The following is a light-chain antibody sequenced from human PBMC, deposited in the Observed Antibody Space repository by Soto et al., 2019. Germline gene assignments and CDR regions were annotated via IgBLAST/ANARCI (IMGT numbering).Light chain of an antibody. CDR1: SSDVGGYNY. V-gene: IGLV2-14*01. CDR2: DVS. CDR3: SSYTSSSTLVV. Sequence: QSALTQPASVSASPGQSITISCTGTSSDVGGYNYVSWYQQHPGKAPKLMIYDVSNRPSGVSNRFSGSKSGNTASLTISGLQAEDEADHYCSSYTSSSTLVVFGGGTKLTVL. J-gene: IGLJ2*01.